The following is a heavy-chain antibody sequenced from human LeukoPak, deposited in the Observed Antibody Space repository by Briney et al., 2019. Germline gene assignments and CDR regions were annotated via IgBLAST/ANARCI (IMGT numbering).Heavy chain of an antibody. D-gene: IGHD2-15*01. CDR2: IKEDGSEK. Sequence: PGGSLRLSCAGSGFIFSSYWMSWVRQAPGKGLEWVANIKEDGSEKNYVDPVKGRFTISRDNAENSVYLQMNSLRAEDTAVYYCARPYGGGCYGNPGYFQHWGQGTLVTVSS. J-gene: IGHJ1*01. CDR3: ARPYGGGCYGNPGYFQH. V-gene: IGHV3-7*01. CDR1: GFIFSSYW.